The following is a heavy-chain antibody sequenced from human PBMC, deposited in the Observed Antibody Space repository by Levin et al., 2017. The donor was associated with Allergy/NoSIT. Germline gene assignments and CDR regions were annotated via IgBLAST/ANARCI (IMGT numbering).Heavy chain of an antibody. Sequence: SGPTLVKPTQTLTLTCTFSGFSLSTSGVGVGWIRQPPGKALEWLALIYWDDDKRYSPSLKSRLTITKDTSKNQVVLTMTNMDPVDTATYYCARLNNQKYSSGRHFDYWGQGTLVTVSS. CDR1: GFSLSTSGVG. J-gene: IGHJ4*02. D-gene: IGHD6-19*01. CDR2: IYWDDDK. CDR3: ARLNNQKYSSGRHFDY. V-gene: IGHV2-5*02.